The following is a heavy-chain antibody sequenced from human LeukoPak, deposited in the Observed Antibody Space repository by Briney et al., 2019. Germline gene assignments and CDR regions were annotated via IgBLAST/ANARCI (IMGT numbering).Heavy chain of an antibody. CDR2: INHSGST. Sequence: SETLSLTCAVYGGSFSGYYWSWIRQPPGKGLEWIGEINHSGSTNYNPSLKSRVTISVDTSKNQFSLKLSSVTAADTAVFYCARDQQYHRPAGWFDPWGQGTLVPVSS. V-gene: IGHV4-34*01. CDR1: GGSFSGYY. D-gene: IGHD1-14*01. CDR3: ARDQQYHRPAGWFDP. J-gene: IGHJ5*02.